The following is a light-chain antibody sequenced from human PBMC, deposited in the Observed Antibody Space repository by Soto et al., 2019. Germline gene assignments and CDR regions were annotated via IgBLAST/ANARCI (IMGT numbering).Light chain of an antibody. CDR1: QTVSSYY. J-gene: IGKJ1*01. V-gene: IGKV3-20*01. Sequence: EMVVTQSPDTLSLSPGERVTLFCRASQTVSSYYLAWYQQKPGQAPRLLIYGASSRATGIPDRFSGSGSGTDFTLTISRLEPEDFAVYYCQQYGNSPWTFGQGTKVDIK. CDR2: GAS. CDR3: QQYGNSPWT.